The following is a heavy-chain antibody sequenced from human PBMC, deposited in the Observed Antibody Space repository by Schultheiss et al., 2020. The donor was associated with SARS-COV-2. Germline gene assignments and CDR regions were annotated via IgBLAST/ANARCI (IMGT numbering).Heavy chain of an antibody. V-gene: IGHV4-30-4*01. CDR2: INHSGST. Sequence: SETLSLTCSVSGGSISSGNYYWSWIRQPPGKGLEWIGEINHSGSTNYNPSLKSRVTISVDRSKNQFSLKLSSVTAADTAVYYCARGGDIVATFDYWGQGTLVTVSS. CDR1: GGSISSGNYY. CDR3: ARGGDIVATFDY. D-gene: IGHD5-12*01. J-gene: IGHJ4*02.